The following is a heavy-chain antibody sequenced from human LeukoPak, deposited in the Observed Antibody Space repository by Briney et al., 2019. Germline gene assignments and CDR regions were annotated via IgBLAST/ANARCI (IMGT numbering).Heavy chain of an antibody. Sequence: PSETLSLTCTVSGGSISSSSYYWGWIRQPPGKGLERIGSIYYSGSTYYNPSLKSRVTISVDTSKNQFSLKLSSVTAADAAVYYCARVHSGDYEDYFDYWGQGTLVTVSS. D-gene: IGHD4-17*01. CDR3: ARVHSGDYEDYFDY. J-gene: IGHJ4*02. CDR1: GGSISSSSYY. V-gene: IGHV4-39*07. CDR2: IYYSGST.